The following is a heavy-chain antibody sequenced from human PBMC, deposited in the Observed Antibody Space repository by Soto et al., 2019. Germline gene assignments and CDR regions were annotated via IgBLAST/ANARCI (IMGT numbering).Heavy chain of an antibody. CDR2: ISAYNGNT. J-gene: IGHJ4*02. CDR1: GYTFTSYG. D-gene: IGHD3-10*01. CDR3: ARGAYYYGSGSYVAFDY. V-gene: IGHV1-18*01. Sequence: ASVKVSCKASGYTFTSYGISWVRQAPGQGLEWMGWISAYNGNTNYAQKLQGRVTMTTDTSTSTAYMELRSLRSDDTAVYYCARGAYYYGSGSYVAFDYWGQGTLVTVSS.